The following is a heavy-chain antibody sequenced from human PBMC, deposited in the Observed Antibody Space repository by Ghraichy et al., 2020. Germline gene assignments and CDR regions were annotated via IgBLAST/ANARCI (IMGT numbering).Heavy chain of an antibody. CDR2: IRGLGHIT. J-gene: IGHJ4*02. CDR1: GFTFTNYA. Sequence: GESLNISCAASGFTFTNYAMHWVRQAPGKGLEWVSGIRGLGHITYYADSVKGRLTISRDNSKNTLYLHLNNLRAEDTAIYYCTQVRELGGFHGGQGTLVTV. CDR3: TQVRELGGFH. D-gene: IGHD3-10*01. V-gene: IGHV3-23*01.